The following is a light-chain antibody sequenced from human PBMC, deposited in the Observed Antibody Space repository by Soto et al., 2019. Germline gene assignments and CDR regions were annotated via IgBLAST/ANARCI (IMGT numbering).Light chain of an antibody. J-gene: IGKJ1*01. CDR1: QGISSF. CDR2: AAS. Sequence: DIQMTQSPSSLSASVGDRVTITCRASQGISSFLNWYQQKPGKAPNLLIYAASSLQSGVPSRFSGSGSGTDFTLTISSLQPEDFATYYCQQSYSTPPTFGQGTKVDIK. CDR3: QQSYSTPPT. V-gene: IGKV1-39*01.